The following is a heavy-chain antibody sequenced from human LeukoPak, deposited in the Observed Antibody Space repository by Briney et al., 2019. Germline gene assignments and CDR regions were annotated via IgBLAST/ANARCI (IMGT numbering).Heavy chain of an antibody. J-gene: IGHJ4*02. D-gene: IGHD3-3*01. CDR1: GGSVSSGSYY. Sequence: PSETLSLTCTVSGGSVSSGSYYWSWIRQPPGKGLEWIGYIYYSGSTNYNPSLKGRVTISVDTSKNQFSLKLSSVTAADTAVYYCARVGRTYDFWSGYRDWGQGTLVTVSS. CDR2: IYYSGST. V-gene: IGHV4-61*01. CDR3: ARVGRTYDFWSGYRD.